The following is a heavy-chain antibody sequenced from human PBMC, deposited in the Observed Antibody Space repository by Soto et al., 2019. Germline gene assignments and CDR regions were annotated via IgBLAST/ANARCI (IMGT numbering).Heavy chain of an antibody. Sequence: EVQILESGGGLVQPGGSLRLSCAASGFSLSTYGVTWVRQAPGKGLEWVSGFSGGSGTTHYADSVKGRFSITRDNSKNTAHLEMNSLRVEDTAIYYCAKWNGYGDYWGQGILVTVSS. CDR3: AKWNGYGDY. V-gene: IGHV3-23*01. CDR2: FSGGSGTT. J-gene: IGHJ4*02. D-gene: IGHD1-1*01. CDR1: GFSLSTYG.